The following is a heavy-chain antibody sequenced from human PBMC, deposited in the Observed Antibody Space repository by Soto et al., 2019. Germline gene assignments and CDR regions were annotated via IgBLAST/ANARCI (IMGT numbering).Heavy chain of an antibody. CDR1: GYTFTSYG. Sequence: ASVKVSCKASGYTFTSYGISWVRQAPGQGLEWMGWISAYNGNTNYAQKLQGRVTMTTDTSTSTAYMELRSLRSDDTAVYYGARLITGTLYFDYWSQGPPVTTSS. CDR2: ISAYNGNT. J-gene: IGHJ4*02. V-gene: IGHV1-18*04. D-gene: IGHD1-20*01. CDR3: ARLITGTLYFDY.